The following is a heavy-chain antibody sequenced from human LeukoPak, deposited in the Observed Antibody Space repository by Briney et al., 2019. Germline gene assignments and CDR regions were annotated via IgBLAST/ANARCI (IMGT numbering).Heavy chain of an antibody. CDR3: ATTNKRTSGWYSRYFDY. J-gene: IGHJ4*02. V-gene: IGHV1-24*01. D-gene: IGHD6-19*01. Sequence: GASVKGSCKVSGYTLTELSMHWVRQAPGKGLEWMGGFDPEDGETIYSQKFQGRVTMTEDTSTDTAYMELSSPRSEDTAVYYCATTNKRTSGWYSRYFDYWGQGTLVTVSS. CDR2: FDPEDGET. CDR1: GYTLTELS.